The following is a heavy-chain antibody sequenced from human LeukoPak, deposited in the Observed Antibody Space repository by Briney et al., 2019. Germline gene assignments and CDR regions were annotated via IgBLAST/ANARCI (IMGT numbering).Heavy chain of an antibody. CDR3: ARESLDYYQAFEY. D-gene: IGHD3-22*01. Sequence: SETLSLTCTVSGYSISSGYYWSWIRQPPGKGLEWIGYIYYSGSTNHNPSLKSRVTISVDTSKNQFSLKLSSVTAADTAVYYCARESLDYYQAFEYWGQGTLVTVSS. V-gene: IGHV4-61*01. J-gene: IGHJ4*02. CDR2: IYYSGST. CDR1: GYSISSGYY.